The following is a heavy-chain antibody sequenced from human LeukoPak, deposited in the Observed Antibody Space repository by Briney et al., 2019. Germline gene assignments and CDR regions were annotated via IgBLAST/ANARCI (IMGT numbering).Heavy chain of an antibody. D-gene: IGHD6-13*01. Sequence: GGSLRLSCAASGFTFSSYGMHWVRQAPGKGLEWVAIIWYDGSNKYYADSVKGRFTISRDNSKNTLYLQMNSPRAEDTAVYYCASGPAGTHFDYWGQGTLVTVSS. J-gene: IGHJ4*02. CDR2: IWYDGSNK. CDR1: GFTFSSYG. V-gene: IGHV3-33*08. CDR3: ASGPAGTHFDY.